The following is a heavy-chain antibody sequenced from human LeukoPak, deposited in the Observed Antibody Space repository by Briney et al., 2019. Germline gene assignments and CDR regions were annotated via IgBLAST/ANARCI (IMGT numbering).Heavy chain of an antibody. J-gene: IGHJ5*02. Sequence: PSETLSHTCTVSGGSISSYYWSWIRQPAGKGLEWIGRIYASGNTNYNPSLKSRVTMSVDTSKDQFSLKLSSVTAADTAVYYCARGPMGATHWFDPWGQGTLVTVSS. CDR2: IYASGNT. D-gene: IGHD1-26*01. V-gene: IGHV4-4*07. CDR3: ARGPMGATHWFDP. CDR1: GGSISSYY.